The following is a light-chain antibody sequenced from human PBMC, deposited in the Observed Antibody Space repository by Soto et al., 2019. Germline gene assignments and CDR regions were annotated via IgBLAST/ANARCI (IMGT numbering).Light chain of an antibody. CDR3: QQYDSSPLT. J-gene: IGKJ4*01. CDR2: GAS. CDR1: QSVSSSF. Sequence: EIVLTQSPGTLSLSTGERATLSCRASQSVSSSFLAWYQQKPGQAPTLLIYGASSRATGIPDRFSGSGSGTDFTLTISRLEPEDVAVDYCQQYDSSPLTFGGGTKVEIK. V-gene: IGKV3-20*01.